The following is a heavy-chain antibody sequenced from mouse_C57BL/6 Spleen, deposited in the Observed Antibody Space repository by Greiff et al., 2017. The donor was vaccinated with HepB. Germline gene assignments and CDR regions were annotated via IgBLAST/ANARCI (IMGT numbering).Heavy chain of an antibody. V-gene: IGHV1-62-2*01. CDR1: GYTFTEYT. D-gene: IGHD2-5*01. CDR2: FYPGSGSI. J-gene: IGHJ3*01. CDR3: ESHEEGCSNYPAWFAY. Sequence: QVQLKQSGAELVKPGASVKLSCKASGYTFTEYTIHWVKQRSGQGLEWIGWFYPGSGSIKYNEKFKDKATLTADKSSSTVYMELSRLTSEDSAVYVCESHEEGCSNYPAWFAYWGQGTLVTVSA.